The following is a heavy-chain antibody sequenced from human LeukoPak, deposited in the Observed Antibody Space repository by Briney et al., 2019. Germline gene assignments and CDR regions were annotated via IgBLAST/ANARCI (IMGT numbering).Heavy chain of an antibody. CDR1: GYTFTGYY. CDR3: ARGEAYYDFWSGRNYGMDV. J-gene: IGHJ6*02. CDR2: INPNSGGT. V-gene: IGHV1-2*02. Sequence: ASVKVSCKASGYTFTGYYMHWVRRAPGQGLEWMGWINPNSGGTNYAQKFQGRVTMTRDTSISTAYMELSRLRSDDTAVYYCARGEAYYDFWSGRNYGMDVWGQGTTVTVSS. D-gene: IGHD3-3*01.